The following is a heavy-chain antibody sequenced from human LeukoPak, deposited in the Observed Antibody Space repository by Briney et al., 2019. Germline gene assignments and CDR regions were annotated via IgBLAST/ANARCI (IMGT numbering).Heavy chain of an antibody. Sequence: GASVKVSCKASGYTFTSYGISWVRQAPGQGLEWMGGIIPIFGTANYAQKFQGRVTITADESTSTAYMELSSLRSEDTAVYYCARRSTVTLYYYYGMDVWGQGTTVTVSS. J-gene: IGHJ6*02. CDR1: GYTFTSYG. D-gene: IGHD4-17*01. CDR2: IIPIFGTA. V-gene: IGHV1-69*13. CDR3: ARRSTVTLYYYYGMDV.